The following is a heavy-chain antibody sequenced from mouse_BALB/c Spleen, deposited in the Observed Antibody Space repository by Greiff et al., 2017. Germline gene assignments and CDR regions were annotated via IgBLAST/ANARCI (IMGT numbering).Heavy chain of an antibody. Sequence: VESGASVKLSCKASGYTFTSYWMHWVKQRPGQGLEWIGEIDPSDSYTNYNQKFKGKATLTVDKSSSTAYMQLSSLTSEDSAVYYCARLVTTVVHGFDYWGQGTTLTVSS. CDR3: ARLVTTVVHGFDY. V-gene: IGHV1-69*02. J-gene: IGHJ2*01. CDR2: IDPSDSYT. CDR1: GYTFTSYW. D-gene: IGHD1-1*01.